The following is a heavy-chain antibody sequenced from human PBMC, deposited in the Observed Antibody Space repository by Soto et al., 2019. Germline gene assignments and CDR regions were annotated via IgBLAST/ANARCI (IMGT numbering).Heavy chain of an antibody. Sequence: QVQLQQWGAGLLKPSETLSLTCAVYGASFRGYYWSWIRQPPGKGLEWIGEINHNGNTNYNPSLKSLVTISVDTSKNQFSLKLSSVTAADTAVYYCARTSRFAYWGQGTLVTVSS. V-gene: IGHV4-34*01. J-gene: IGHJ4*02. CDR3: ARTSRFAY. D-gene: IGHD6-6*01. CDR2: INHNGNT. CDR1: GASFRGYY.